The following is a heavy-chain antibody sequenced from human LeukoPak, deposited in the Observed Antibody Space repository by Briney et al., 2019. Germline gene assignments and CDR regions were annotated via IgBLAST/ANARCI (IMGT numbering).Heavy chain of an antibody. J-gene: IGHJ4*02. Sequence: SETLSLTCTVAGGSVSSNYWSWIRQPPGKGLEWIGYIYYSGSTYYNPSLKSRVTISIDTSKNQFSLKLSSVTAADTAVYYCASLYYYDSSGYYHEGGDYWGQGTLVTVSS. CDR1: GGSVSSNY. CDR2: IYYSGST. V-gene: IGHV4-59*08. CDR3: ASLYYYDSSGYYHEGGDY. D-gene: IGHD3-22*01.